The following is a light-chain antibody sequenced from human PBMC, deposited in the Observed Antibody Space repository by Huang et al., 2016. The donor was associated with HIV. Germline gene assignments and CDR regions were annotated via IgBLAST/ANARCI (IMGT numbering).Light chain of an antibody. CDR2: GAC. Sequence: EIVMTQSPATLSVSPGERATLSCRASQSVSSNFAWYQQKPGQAPRLLIYGACTRATGLPARFSGSGSGTEFTLTISSLQSEDFAVYYCQQYNNWLTWTFGQGTKVEIK. CDR3: QQYNNWLTWT. CDR1: QSVSSN. J-gene: IGKJ1*01. V-gene: IGKV3-15*01.